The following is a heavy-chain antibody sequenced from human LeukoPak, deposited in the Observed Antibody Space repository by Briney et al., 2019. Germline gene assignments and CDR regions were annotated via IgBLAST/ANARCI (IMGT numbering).Heavy chain of an antibody. D-gene: IGHD3-16*02. CDR3: AREGGPYRPLDY. Sequence: GGSLRLSCAASGFTFSSYAMTWVRQAPGKGLEWVSAIRGSTAKTYYADSVRGRFTISRDNSKNTLYLQMNSLRAEDTAVYYCAREGGPYRPLDYSGQGIMVTVSS. CDR1: GFTFSSYA. V-gene: IGHV3-23*01. CDR2: IRGSTAKT. J-gene: IGHJ4*02.